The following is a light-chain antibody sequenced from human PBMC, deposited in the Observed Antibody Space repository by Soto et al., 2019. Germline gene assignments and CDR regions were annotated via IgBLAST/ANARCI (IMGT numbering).Light chain of an antibody. CDR1: RRDVGGYNY. CDR2: DVS. CDR3: GAYAGSYTLYG. V-gene: IGLV2-11*01. J-gene: IGLJ1*01. Sequence: QSALTQPRSVSGSPGQSVTITCTGTRRDVGGYNYVSWYQQHPGKAPNLMIYDVSQRPSGVPDRFSGSKSGNTASLTISGLQADDEADYYCGAYAGSYTLYGFGTGTKLTVL.